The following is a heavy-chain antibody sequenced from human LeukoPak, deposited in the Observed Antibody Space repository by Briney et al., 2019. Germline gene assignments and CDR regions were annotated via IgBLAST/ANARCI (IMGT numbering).Heavy chain of an antibody. J-gene: IGHJ6*03. V-gene: IGHV4-59*01. CDR1: GGSISSYY. CDR2: IYYSGST. CDR3: AKEVVGLRYYMDV. Sequence: KPSETLSLTCTVSGGSISSYYWSWIRQPPGKGLEWIGYIYYSGSTNYNPSLKSRVTISVDTSKNQFSLKLTSVTAADTAVYYCAKEVVGLRYYMDVWGKGTTVTVSS. D-gene: IGHD1-26*01.